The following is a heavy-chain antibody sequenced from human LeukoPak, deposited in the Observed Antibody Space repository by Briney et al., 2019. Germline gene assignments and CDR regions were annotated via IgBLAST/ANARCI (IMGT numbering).Heavy chain of an antibody. CDR3: ASTTYSSGYWSDYYYYGMDV. J-gene: IGHJ6*02. CDR2: IYYSGST. D-gene: IGHD3-22*01. Sequence: SETLSLTCTVSGGSVSSGSYYWSWIRQPPGKGLEWIGYIYYSGSTNYNPPLKSRVTISVDTSKNQFSLKLSSVTAADTAVYYCASTTYSSGYWSDYYYYGMDVWGQGTTVTVSS. V-gene: IGHV4-61*01. CDR1: GGSVSSGSYY.